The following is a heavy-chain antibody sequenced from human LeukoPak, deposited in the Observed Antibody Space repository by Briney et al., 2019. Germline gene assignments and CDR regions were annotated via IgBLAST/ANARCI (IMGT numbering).Heavy chain of an antibody. CDR1: GFTFSSYW. CDR3: ARGDSITMIVVVFDY. D-gene: IGHD3-22*01. CDR2: IKQDGSEK. V-gene: IGHV3-7*04. Sequence: AGGSLRLSCAASGFTFSSYWMSWVRQAPGKGLEWVANIKQDGSEKYYVDSVKGRFTISRDNAKNSLYLQMNSLRAEDTAVYYCARGDSITMIVVVFDYWGQGTLVTVSS. J-gene: IGHJ4*02.